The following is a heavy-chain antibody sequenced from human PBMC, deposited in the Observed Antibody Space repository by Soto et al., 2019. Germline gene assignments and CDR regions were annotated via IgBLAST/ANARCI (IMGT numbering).Heavy chain of an antibody. V-gene: IGHV3-48*03. CDR3: ARDIGVVRGIAARPLLPYYYSGMDV. CDR1: GFTFSSYE. J-gene: IGHJ6*02. D-gene: IGHD6-6*01. Sequence: EVQLVESGGGLVQPGGSLRLSCAASGFTFSSYEMNWVRQAPGKGLEWVSYISRSCSTIYYADSVKGRFTIYRDNAKNSLYLQLNSLRAEATAVYYCARDIGVVRGIAARPLLPYYYSGMDVWGQGTTVTVSS. CDR2: ISRSCSTI.